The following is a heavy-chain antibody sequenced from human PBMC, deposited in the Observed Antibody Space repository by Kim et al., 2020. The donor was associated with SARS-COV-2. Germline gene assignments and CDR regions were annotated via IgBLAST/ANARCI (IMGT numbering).Heavy chain of an antibody. D-gene: IGHD3-22*01. CDR2: IGTAGDT. J-gene: IGHJ3*02. CDR3: ARAGDSSGYYDAFDI. V-gene: IGHV3-13*04. CDR1: GFTFSSYD. Sequence: GGSLRLSCAASGFTFSSYDMHWVRQATGKGLEWVSAIGTAGDTYYPGSVKGRFTISRENAKNSLYLQMNSLRAGDTAVYYCARAGDSSGYYDAFDIWGQGTMVTVSS.